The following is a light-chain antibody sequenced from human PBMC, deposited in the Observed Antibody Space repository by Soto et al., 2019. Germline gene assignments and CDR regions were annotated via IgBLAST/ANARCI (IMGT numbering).Light chain of an antibody. V-gene: IGKV3-20*01. CDR1: QSVSSSY. J-gene: IGKJ1*01. Sequence: EIVLTQSPGTLSLSPGERATLSCRASQSVSSSYLAWYQQKPGQAPRLLIYGASSRATGIQDRLSGSGSGKDFTLTISRLEPEDFAVYYCQQYGSSPWTFGQGTKVEIK. CDR3: QQYGSSPWT. CDR2: GAS.